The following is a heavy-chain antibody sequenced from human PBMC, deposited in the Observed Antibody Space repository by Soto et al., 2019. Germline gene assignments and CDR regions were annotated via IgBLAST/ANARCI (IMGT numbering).Heavy chain of an antibody. V-gene: IGHV3-23*01. CDR3: AKAGYSGYDYWIYYDSSGYPFDY. J-gene: IGHJ4*02. D-gene: IGHD3-22*01. CDR2: ISGSGGST. Sequence: PGGSLRLSCAASGFTFSSYAMSWVRQAPGKGLEWVSAISGSGGSTYYADSVKGRFTISRDNSKNTLYLQMNSLRAEDTAVYYCAKAGYSGYDYWIYYDSSGYPFDYWGQGTLVTVSS. CDR1: GFTFSSYA.